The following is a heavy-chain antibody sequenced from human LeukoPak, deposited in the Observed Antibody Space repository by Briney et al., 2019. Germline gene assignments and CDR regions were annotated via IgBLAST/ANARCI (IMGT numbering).Heavy chain of an antibody. CDR3: ARGSAALYYYYYMDV. CDR2: INPNSGGT. V-gene: IGHV1-2*04. D-gene: IGHD6-6*01. J-gene: IGHJ6*03. Sequence: ASVKVSCKASGYTFTGYYMHWVRQAPGQGLEWMGWINPNSGGTNYAQKFQGWVTMTRDTSISTAYMELSSLRSEDTAVYYCARGSAALYYYYYMDVWGKGTTVTVSS. CDR1: GYTFTGYY.